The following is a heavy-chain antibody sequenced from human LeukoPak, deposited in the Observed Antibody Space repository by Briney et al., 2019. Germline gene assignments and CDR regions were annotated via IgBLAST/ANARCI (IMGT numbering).Heavy chain of an antibody. Sequence: PSQTLSLTCSVSGDSITSGDSYWTWIRQPAGRGLEWIGLIYTSGSTKYNPSLKSRITMSLDTSKNQMSLQLTSVSAADTAVYYCAREYSHWGQGTLVPVSS. CDR1: GDSITSGDSY. V-gene: IGHV4-61*02. D-gene: IGHD5-12*01. J-gene: IGHJ4*02. CDR3: AREYSH. CDR2: IYTSGST.